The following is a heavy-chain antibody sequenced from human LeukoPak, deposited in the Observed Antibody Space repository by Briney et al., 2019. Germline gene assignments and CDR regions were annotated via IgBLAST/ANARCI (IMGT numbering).Heavy chain of an antibody. D-gene: IGHD6-19*01. CDR1: GGSISSYY. CDR3: ARQLRGEAVAGHLQPFDY. J-gene: IGHJ4*02. Sequence: ASETLSLTCTVSGGSISSYYWNWIRQPPGKGLEWIGYIYYSGSTNYNPSLKSRVTISVDTSKNQFPLKLSSVTAADTAVYFCARQLRGEAVAGHLQPFDYWGQGTLVTVSS. V-gene: IGHV4-59*08. CDR2: IYYSGST.